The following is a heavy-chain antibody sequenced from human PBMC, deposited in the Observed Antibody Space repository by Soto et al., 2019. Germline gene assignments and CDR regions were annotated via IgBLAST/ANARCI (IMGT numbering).Heavy chain of an antibody. Sequence: QVQLVQSGAEVKKPGASVKVSCQASGYSFTAYYVHWVRQAPGQGLELMGWINPNTGGTTYAQKFQGRVTMTRDTSISTAYMELSSLRSDDTALYYCARDRPPDYWGQGTLVTVSS. CDR3: ARDRPPDY. J-gene: IGHJ4*02. CDR1: GYSFTAYY. CDR2: INPNTGGT. V-gene: IGHV1-2*02.